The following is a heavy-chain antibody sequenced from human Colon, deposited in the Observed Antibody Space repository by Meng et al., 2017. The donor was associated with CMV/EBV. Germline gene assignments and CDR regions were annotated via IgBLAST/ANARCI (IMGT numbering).Heavy chain of an antibody. CDR3: ARSWSDP. V-gene: IGHV3-15*01. CDR2: IKSKTYGEAT. CDR1: GVTITDAW. J-gene: IGHJ5*02. Sequence: LSCAASGVTITDAWMSWVRQAPGKGLEWVGRIKSKTYGEATDYAAPVKGRFTISRDDSKNTVYLQMNSLKTEDTAVYYCARSWSDPWGQGTLVTVSS.